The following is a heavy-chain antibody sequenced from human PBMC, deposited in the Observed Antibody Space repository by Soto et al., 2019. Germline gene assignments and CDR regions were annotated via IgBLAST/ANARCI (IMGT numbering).Heavy chain of an antibody. CDR1: GFTFTTSA. V-gene: IGHV1-58*01. D-gene: IGHD2-2*02. CDR3: AVGPAAIKWGMDV. J-gene: IGHJ6*02. CDR2: IVVGSGNT. Sequence: QMQLVQSGPEVKNPGTSVKVSCKASGFTFTTSAVQWVRLARGQRLECIGLIVVGSGNTNYAQKFHERVTIIRDMSTSKAYMKLSRLRSEDTAVYYCAVGPAAIKWGMDVWGQGTTVNVSS.